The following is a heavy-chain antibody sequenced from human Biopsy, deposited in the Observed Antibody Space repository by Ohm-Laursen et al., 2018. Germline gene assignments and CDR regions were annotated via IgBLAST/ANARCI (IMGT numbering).Heavy chain of an antibody. CDR2: IYPNSGDT. Sequence: SAVKASCKASGDAFLGYYLHCVPQAPGQGLEGMGSIYPNSGDTDFAQKFQDRVTFAADTSTSTATMELRRLRSDATAVYYCAAKLTDYFHHWGQGTLVIVSS. CDR3: AAKLTDYFHH. V-gene: IGHV1-2*02. CDR1: GDAFLGYY. J-gene: IGHJ1*01. D-gene: IGHD3-9*01.